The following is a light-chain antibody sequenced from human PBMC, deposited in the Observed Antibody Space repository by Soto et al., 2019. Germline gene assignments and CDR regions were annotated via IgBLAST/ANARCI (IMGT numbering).Light chain of an antibody. CDR1: QSVSNNY. CDR3: QQDYNLPPYT. Sequence: EIVLTQSPGTLSLSPGERATLSCRASQSVSNNYLAWYQQKPGQAPRLLIYGASNRATGIPDRFSGSGSGTDFTLTISRLEPEDFAVYYCQQDYNLPPYTFGQGTKLEIK. J-gene: IGKJ2*01. CDR2: GAS. V-gene: IGKV3-20*01.